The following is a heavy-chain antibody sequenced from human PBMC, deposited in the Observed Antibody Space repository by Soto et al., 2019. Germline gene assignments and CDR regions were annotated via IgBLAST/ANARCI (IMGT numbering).Heavy chain of an antibody. CDR2: IIPILGIA. CDR3: ARATVKYDSSGYYERGYYYYGMDV. D-gene: IGHD3-22*01. V-gene: IGHV1-69*02. J-gene: IGHJ6*02. Sequence: QVQLVQSGAEVKKPGSSVKVSCKASGGTFSSYTISWVRQAPGQGLEWMGRIIPILGIANYAQKFQGRVTITADKSTSTAYMELSSLRSEDTAVYYCARATVKYDSSGYYERGYYYYGMDVWGQGTTVTVSS. CDR1: GGTFSSYT.